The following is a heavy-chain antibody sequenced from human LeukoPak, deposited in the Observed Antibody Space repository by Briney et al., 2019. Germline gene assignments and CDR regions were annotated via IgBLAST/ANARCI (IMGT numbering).Heavy chain of an antibody. CDR1: GYTFTSYY. J-gene: IGHJ4*02. CDR3: ARDESRGQYYYDSSGYDDF. D-gene: IGHD3-22*01. V-gene: IGHV1-46*01. CDR2: INPSGGST. Sequence: ASVKVSCKASGYTFTSYYMHWVRQAPGQGLEWMVIINPSGGSTSYAQKFQGRVTMTGDTSTSTVYMELSSLRSEDTAVYYCARDESRGQYYYDSSGYDDFWGQGTLVTVSS.